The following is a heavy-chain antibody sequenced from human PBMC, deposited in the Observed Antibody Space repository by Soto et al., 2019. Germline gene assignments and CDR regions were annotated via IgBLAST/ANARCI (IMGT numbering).Heavy chain of an antibody. J-gene: IGHJ4*02. D-gene: IGHD6-19*01. CDR2: INANSGTT. Sequence: QVQLVQSGAEVKKPGAAVEVSCKASGYTFTSHYVHWGRQAPGQGLEWMGLINANSGTTSYAQKFQGRVTMTRDTSTSTVYMELSSLRFEDTAVYYCARDRNLETSAWARDYWGQGTLVTVSS. CDR1: GYTFTSHY. CDR3: ARDRNLETSAWARDY. V-gene: IGHV1-46*03.